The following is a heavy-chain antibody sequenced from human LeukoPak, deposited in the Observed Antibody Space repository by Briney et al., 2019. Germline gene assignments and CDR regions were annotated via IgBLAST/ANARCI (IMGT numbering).Heavy chain of an antibody. CDR3: ARDSGKIRVGATMMFDY. D-gene: IGHD1-26*01. V-gene: IGHV3-30*01. Sequence: GRSLRLSCAASGFTFSSYAMHWVRQAPGKGLEWVAVISYDGSNKYYADSVKGRFTISRDNPKNTLYLQMNSLRAEDTAVYYCARDSGKIRVGATMMFDYWGQGTLVTVSS. J-gene: IGHJ4*02. CDR2: ISYDGSNK. CDR1: GFTFSSYA.